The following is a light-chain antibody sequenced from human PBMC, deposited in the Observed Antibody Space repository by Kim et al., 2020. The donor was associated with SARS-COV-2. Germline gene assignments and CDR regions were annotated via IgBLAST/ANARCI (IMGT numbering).Light chain of an antibody. CDR2: DVS. J-gene: IGLJ3*02. Sequence: GQSAAISCTGTSSDVGGYNYVSWYQHHPGKAPKLMIYDVSKRPSGVPDRFSGSKSGNTASLTISGLQAEDEAEYYCCSFAGSYTWVFGGGTQLTVL. CDR3: CSFAGSYTWV. V-gene: IGLV2-11*01. CDR1: SSDVGGYNY.